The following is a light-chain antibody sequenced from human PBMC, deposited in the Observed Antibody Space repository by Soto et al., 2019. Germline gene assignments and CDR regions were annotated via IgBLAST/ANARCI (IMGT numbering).Light chain of an antibody. CDR3: QHYNSYSEA. CDR1: QTISSW. CDR2: KAS. V-gene: IGKV1-5*03. J-gene: IGKJ1*01. Sequence: DIQMPQYPSTLSGSLGDRFTITCLASQTISSWLAWYQQKPGKAPKLLIYKASTLESGVPSRFSGSGSGTEFTLTISSLQPDDFATYYCQHYNSYSEAFGQGTNVDIK.